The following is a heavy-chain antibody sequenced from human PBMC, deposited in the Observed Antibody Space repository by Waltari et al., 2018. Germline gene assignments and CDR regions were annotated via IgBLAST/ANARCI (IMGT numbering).Heavy chain of an antibody. J-gene: IGHJ4*02. D-gene: IGHD3-10*01. Sequence: QVQLQESGPGLVKPSQTLSLTCTVSGGSISSGDYFWIWIRQPPGKGLGWSGYLYYRGRTYDNPARRSRVTISVDTSKNQCSLKLSSVAAADTAVYYCARAQYYDSGSYIAYWGQGTLVAVSS. V-gene: IGHV4-30-4*01. CDR2: LYYRGRT. CDR3: ARAQYYDSGSYIAY. CDR1: GGSISSGDYF.